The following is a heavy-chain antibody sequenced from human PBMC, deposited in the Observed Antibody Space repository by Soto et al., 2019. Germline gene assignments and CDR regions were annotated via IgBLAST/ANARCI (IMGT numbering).Heavy chain of an antibody. CDR1: GYSFTSYW. Sequence: GESLKISCKGSGYSFTSYWIYWVREKRVKGLEWMGMIDPSDSYTNYSPSFQGHVTISADKSISTAYLQWSSLKASDTAMYYCARRGYCNTTSCYSASYYGMDVWGQGTTVTVSS. J-gene: IGHJ6*02. V-gene: IGHV5-10-1*01. D-gene: IGHD2-2*01. CDR2: IDPSDSYT. CDR3: ARRGYCNTTSCYSASYYGMDV.